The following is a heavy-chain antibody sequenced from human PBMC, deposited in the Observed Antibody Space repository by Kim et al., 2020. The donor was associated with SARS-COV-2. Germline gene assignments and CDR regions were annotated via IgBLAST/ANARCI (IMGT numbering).Heavy chain of an antibody. J-gene: IGHJ2*01. D-gene: IGHD3-9*01. CDR1: GFTFSSYT. Sequence: GGSLRLSCAASGFTFSSYTMNWVRQAPGKGLEWVSSITAGGSYTYYADSLQGRFTISRDNAKNSLYLQMNGLRAEDTAVYYCARDMGPISSDSYVIRSFDGTSRYFDVWGRGTLVTVSS. CDR2: ITAGGSYT. V-gene: IGHV3-21*01. CDR3: ARDMGPISSDSYVIRSFDGTSRYFDV.